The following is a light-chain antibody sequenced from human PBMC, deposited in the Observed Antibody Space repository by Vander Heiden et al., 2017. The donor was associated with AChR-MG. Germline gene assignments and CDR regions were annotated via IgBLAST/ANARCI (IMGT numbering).Light chain of an antibody. CDR2: GAS. V-gene: IGKV3-15*01. Sequence: ERLVTQSPATLSVSPGERATLPCRASQSVSSSVAWYQQKPGQAPRLLIYGASTRAPGIPGRFSGSGSGTEFTLFISSLQSEDSAVYYCEQYDKWPPVFGGGTKVEI. J-gene: IGKJ4*01. CDR1: QSVSSS. CDR3: EQYDKWPPV.